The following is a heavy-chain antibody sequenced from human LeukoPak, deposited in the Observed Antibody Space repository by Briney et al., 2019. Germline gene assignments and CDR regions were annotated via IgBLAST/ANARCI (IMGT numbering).Heavy chain of an antibody. V-gene: IGHV4-39*07. CDR1: GGSISSSSYY. Sequence: SETLSLTCTVSGGSISSSSYYWGWIRQPPGKGLEWIGSIYYSGSTYYNPSLKSRVTISVDTSKNQFSLKLSSVTAADTAVYYCASNGDYVPSYYYYGMDVWGQGTTVTVSS. J-gene: IGHJ6*02. CDR3: ASNGDYVPSYYYYGMDV. CDR2: IYYSGST. D-gene: IGHD4-17*01.